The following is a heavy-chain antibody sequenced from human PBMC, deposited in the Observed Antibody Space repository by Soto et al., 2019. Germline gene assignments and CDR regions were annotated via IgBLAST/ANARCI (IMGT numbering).Heavy chain of an antibody. V-gene: IGHV3-7*01. J-gene: IGHJ4*02. CDR2: IKQDGSEK. Sequence: GGSLRLSCAASGFTFSSSWMSWVRQAPGKGLEWVANIKQDGSEKYYVDSVKGRFTVSRDNAKNSLSLQMNRLRVEDTAVYYCASLSFSGGSWYLDYWGQGTLVTVSS. D-gene: IGHD2-15*01. CDR3: ASLSFSGGSWYLDY. CDR1: GFTFSSSW.